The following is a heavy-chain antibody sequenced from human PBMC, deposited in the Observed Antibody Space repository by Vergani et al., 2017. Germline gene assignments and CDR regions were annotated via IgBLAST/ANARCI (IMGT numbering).Heavy chain of an antibody. Sequence: QLHLQESGPGLVKPSQTLSLTCSVSGDSISSGVYYWNWIRHHPGKGLEWIGYIYSTGSTHHNPSLRRRINMSVDTSKNQFSLKLNSVTAADTAMYYCARMGGYDEGDAFRIGYFDSWGPGILVTVSS. V-gene: IGHV4-31*03. J-gene: IGHJ4*02. D-gene: IGHD3-22*01. CDR2: IYSTGST. CDR3: ARMGGYDEGDAFRIGYFDS. CDR1: GDSISSGVYY.